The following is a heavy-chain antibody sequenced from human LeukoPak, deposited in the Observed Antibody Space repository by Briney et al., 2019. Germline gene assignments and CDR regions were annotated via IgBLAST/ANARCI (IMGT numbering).Heavy chain of an antibody. CDR1: GGSISSSSYY. J-gene: IGHJ4*02. CDR3: ATCTYSIAVAGGGFDY. Sequence: SETLSLTCTVSGGSISSSSYYWGWIRQPPGKGLEWIGSIYYSGSTYYNPSLKSRVTISVDTSKNQFSLKLSSVTAADTAVYYCATCTYSIAVAGGGFDYWGQGTLVTVSS. V-gene: IGHV4-39*07. CDR2: IYYSGST. D-gene: IGHD6-19*01.